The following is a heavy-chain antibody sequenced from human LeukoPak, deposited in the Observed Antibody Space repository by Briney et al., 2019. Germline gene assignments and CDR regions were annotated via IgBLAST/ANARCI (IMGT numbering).Heavy chain of an antibody. J-gene: IGHJ3*01. V-gene: IGHV3-48*04. CDR1: GFTFSSYS. CDR2: ISSSSSTI. D-gene: IGHD3-22*01. CDR3: ARDYYDSSGAR. Sequence: GGSLRLSCAASGFTFSSYSMNWVRQAPGKGLEWVSYISSSSSTIYYADSVKGRFTISRDNAKNSLYLQMNSLRAEDTAVYYCARDYYDSSGARWGQGTMVTVSS.